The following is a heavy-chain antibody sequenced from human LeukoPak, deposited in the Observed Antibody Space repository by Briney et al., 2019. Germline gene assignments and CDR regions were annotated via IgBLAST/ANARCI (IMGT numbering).Heavy chain of an antibody. V-gene: IGHV3-23*01. CDR3: ARDRAVAGLFDN. CDR1: GFTFSSYA. D-gene: IGHD6-19*01. J-gene: IGHJ4*02. Sequence: GGSLRLSCAASGFTFSSYAMSWVRQAPGKGLEWVSAISGSGGSTYYADSVKGRFTISRDNSKNTLYLQMNSLRAEDTAVYYCARDRAVAGLFDNWGQGTLVTVSS. CDR2: ISGSGGST.